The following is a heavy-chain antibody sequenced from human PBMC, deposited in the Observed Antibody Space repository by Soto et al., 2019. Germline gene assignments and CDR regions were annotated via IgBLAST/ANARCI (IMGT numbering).Heavy chain of an antibody. J-gene: IGHJ4*02. V-gene: IGHV4-31*03. CDR2: IYYNGTT. CDR1: GGSIRSPNFS. Sequence: SETLSLTCTVIGGSIRSPNFSWSWIRQHPGKGPEWIGNIYYNGTTTYSPSLESRLTISLDPSKNQFSLTLKSVTAADTAVYFCTRCAPHWLEELSQWSQGSLVTVSS. CDR3: TRCAPHWLEELSQ. D-gene: IGHD3-9*01.